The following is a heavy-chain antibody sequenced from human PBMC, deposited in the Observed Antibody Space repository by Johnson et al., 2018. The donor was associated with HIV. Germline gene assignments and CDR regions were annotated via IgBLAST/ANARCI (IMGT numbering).Heavy chain of an antibody. Sequence: VQLVESGGGLVQPGGSLRLSCAASGIIVTGNFMSWVRQAPGKGLEWVSVINAGGDTYYADSVRGRSLISRDNSKNTLYLQMNSLRAEDTAVYYCARNLMRYNWNADAFDIWGQGTMVTVSS. J-gene: IGHJ3*02. CDR1: GIIVTGNF. V-gene: IGHV3-66*02. D-gene: IGHD1-20*01. CDR3: ARNLMRYNWNADAFDI. CDR2: INAGGDT.